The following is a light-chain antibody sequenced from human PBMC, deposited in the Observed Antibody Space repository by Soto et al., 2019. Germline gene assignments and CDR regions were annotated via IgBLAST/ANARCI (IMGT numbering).Light chain of an antibody. V-gene: IGKV1-33*01. CDR3: QQFYDLPIT. J-gene: IGKJ5*01. CDR2: DAS. Sequence: DIQMTQSPSSLSASVGDEVTITCRASQSISTWLSWYQQQPGKAPKVLIYDASKLQTGVPSRFSGRGSGKDFTFTISSLQPDDSGTYYCQQFYDLPITFGQGTRLEI. CDR1: QSISTW.